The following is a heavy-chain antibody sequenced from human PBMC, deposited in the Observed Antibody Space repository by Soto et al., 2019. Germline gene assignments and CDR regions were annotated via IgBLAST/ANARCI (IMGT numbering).Heavy chain of an antibody. Sequence: QGQLLQSGAEVKEPGASVKVSCKTSGYSFTDYKLHWVRQAPGQGLEWMGWVDPNGGGSNSAQKFQGSVTMTWDTSITTAYLDLTRLTTNDTATYFCATWVDYGDFEGFDFWGQGTLVTVSS. CDR2: VDPNGGGS. CDR1: GYSFTDYK. V-gene: IGHV1-2*04. D-gene: IGHD4-17*01. J-gene: IGHJ4*02. CDR3: ATWVDYGDFEGFDF.